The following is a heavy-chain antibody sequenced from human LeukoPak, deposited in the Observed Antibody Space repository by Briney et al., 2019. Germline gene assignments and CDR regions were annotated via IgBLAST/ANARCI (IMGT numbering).Heavy chain of an antibody. CDR3: ARAAPPWFGEPHYFDY. D-gene: IGHD3-10*01. CDR2: ISSSGSTI. V-gene: IGHV3-48*03. CDR1: GFTFSSYE. J-gene: IGHJ4*02. Sequence: GSLRLSCAASGFTFSSYEMNWVRQAPGKGLERVSYISSSGSTIYYADSVKGRFTISRDNAKNSLYLQMNSLRAEDTAVYYCARAAPPWFGEPHYFDYWGQGTLVTVSS.